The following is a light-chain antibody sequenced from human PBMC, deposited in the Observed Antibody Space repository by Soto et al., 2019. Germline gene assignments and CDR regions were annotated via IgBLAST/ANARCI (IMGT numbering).Light chain of an antibody. V-gene: IGKV1-33*01. J-gene: IGKJ4*01. Sequence: DIQMTRSPSSLSASVGDRVTITCQASQGVSKYLNWYQQKPGKAPKLLIYDASKLETGVPSRFSGSGSGTDFTLTISSLQPEDIATYYCQQYEDLLTFGGGTKVEIK. CDR1: QGVSKY. CDR2: DAS. CDR3: QQYEDLLT.